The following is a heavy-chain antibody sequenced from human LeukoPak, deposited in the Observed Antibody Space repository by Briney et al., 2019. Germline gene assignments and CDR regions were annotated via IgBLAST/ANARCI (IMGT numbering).Heavy chain of an antibody. J-gene: IGHJ4*02. Sequence: ASVKVSCKASGYTFTSYGISWVRQAPGQGLEWMGWISAYNGNTNYAQRLQGRVIMTTDTSTSTAYMELSSLRSEDTAVYYCARGEYCSSTSCYTRYSSSWPDYWGQGTLVTVSS. CDR2: ISAYNGNT. CDR3: ARGEYCSSTSCYTRYSSSWPDY. V-gene: IGHV1-18*01. D-gene: IGHD2-2*02. CDR1: GYTFTSYG.